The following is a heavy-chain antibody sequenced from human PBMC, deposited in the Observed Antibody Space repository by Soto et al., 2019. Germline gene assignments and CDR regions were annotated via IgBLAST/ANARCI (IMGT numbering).Heavy chain of an antibody. CDR2: IYHSGST. V-gene: IGHV4-30-2*01. CDR3: ARVPSP. J-gene: IGHJ5*02. Sequence: QLQLQESGSGLVKPSQTLSLTCAVSGGSISSGGYSWSWIRQPPGKGLEWIGDIYHSGSTYYNPSLPRRFTISVDRSNTQFSLTLRSVTAADTAVSYCARVPSPWGPGPLVTVSS. CDR1: GGSISSGGYS.